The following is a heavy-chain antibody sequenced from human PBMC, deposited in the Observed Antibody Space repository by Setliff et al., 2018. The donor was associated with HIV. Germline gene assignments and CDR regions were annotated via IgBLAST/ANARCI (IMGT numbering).Heavy chain of an antibody. J-gene: IGHJ6*03. CDR1: GASISSFY. V-gene: IGHV4-4*07. D-gene: IGHD1-26*01. CDR3: ARIVRWELVATSTFFYYYMDV. CDR2: IYTSGST. Sequence: SETLSLTCTVSGASISSFYWSWIRQPAGKGLEWIGLIYTSGSTNYNPSLKSRVTISVDTSNNQFSLKLSSVTAADTAVYYCARIVRWELVATSTFFYYYMDVWGKGTTVTVSS.